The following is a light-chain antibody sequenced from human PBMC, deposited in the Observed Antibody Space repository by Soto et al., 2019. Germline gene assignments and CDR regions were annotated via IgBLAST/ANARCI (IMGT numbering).Light chain of an antibody. Sequence: QSVLTQPASVSGSPGQSITISCTGTSSDIGGYNYVSWYQQHPGKAPKLMIYDVSNRPSGVSNRFSGSKSGNTASLTISGVQAEDEADYYCSSYTSSSSLFGGGTQLTVL. CDR1: SSDIGGYNY. J-gene: IGLJ2*01. CDR2: DVS. CDR3: SSYTSSSSL. V-gene: IGLV2-14*03.